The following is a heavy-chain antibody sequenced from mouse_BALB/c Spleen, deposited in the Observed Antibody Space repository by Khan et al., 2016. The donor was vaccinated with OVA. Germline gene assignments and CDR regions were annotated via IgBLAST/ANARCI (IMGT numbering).Heavy chain of an antibody. CDR3: ARLEDI. CDR1: GFSLTSYC. J-gene: IGHJ2*01. CDR2: IWAGGST. Sequence: QVQLQQSGPGLVAPSQTLSITCTVSGFSLTSYCVHWVRQPPGRGLEWLGVIWAGGSTNYNSALMSRLSISKDNSKSQVFLKMNTLQTDDTAMYYCARLEDIWGQGTTLTVSA. V-gene: IGHV2-9*02. D-gene: IGHD1-3*01.